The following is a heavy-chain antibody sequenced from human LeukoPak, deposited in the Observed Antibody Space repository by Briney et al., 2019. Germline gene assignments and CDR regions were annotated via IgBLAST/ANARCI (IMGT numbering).Heavy chain of an antibody. CDR1: GVSISSYS. J-gene: IGHJ4*02. CDR3: ARDTYNYGSSAYYFDY. D-gene: IGHD5-18*01. CDR2: IYTSGST. Sequence: PSETLSLTCTVSGVSISSYSWSWIRQPAGKGLDWIGRIYTSGSTNYSPSLKSRVTMSVDTSKNQFSLKLSSVTAADMAVYYCARDTYNYGSSAYYFDYWGQGTLVTVSS. V-gene: IGHV4-4*07.